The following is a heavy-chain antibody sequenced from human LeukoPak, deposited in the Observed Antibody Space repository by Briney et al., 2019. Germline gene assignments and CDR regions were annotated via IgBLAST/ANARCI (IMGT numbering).Heavy chain of an antibody. J-gene: IGHJ6*02. V-gene: IGHV3-48*02. D-gene: IGHD2-15*01. Sequence: QTGGSLRLSCAASGFTFSSYSMNWVRQAPGKGLEWVSYISSSSSTICYADSVKGRFTISRDNAKNSLYLEMSSLRDEDTAVYYCARGGFYCSGGSCYPGNGMDVWGQGTTVTVSS. CDR2: ISSSSSTI. CDR1: GFTFSSYS. CDR3: ARGGFYCSGGSCYPGNGMDV.